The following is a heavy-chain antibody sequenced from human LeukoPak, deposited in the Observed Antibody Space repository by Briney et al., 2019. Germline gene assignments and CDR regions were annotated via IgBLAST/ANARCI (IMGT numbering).Heavy chain of an antibody. Sequence: SETLSLTCTVSGGSFSSYYWSWIRQPPGKGLEWIGYIYYSGSTNYNPSLKSRVTISVDTSKNQFSLKLSSVTAADTAVYYCARWGYSSGWYYFDYWGQGTLVTVSS. V-gene: IGHV4-59*01. CDR3: ARWGYSSGWYYFDY. CDR1: GGSFSSYY. D-gene: IGHD6-19*01. CDR2: IYYSGST. J-gene: IGHJ4*02.